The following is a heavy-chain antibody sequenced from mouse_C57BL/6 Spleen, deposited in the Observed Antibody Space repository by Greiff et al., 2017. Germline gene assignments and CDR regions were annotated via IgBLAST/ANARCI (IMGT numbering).Heavy chain of an antibody. Sequence: VQLQQPGAELVRPGTSVKLSCKASGYTFTSYWMHWVKQRPGQGLEWIGVIDPSDSYTNYNQKFKGKATLTVDTSSSTAYMQLSSLTSEDSAVYDCARNDDGYYWFAYWGQGTLVTVSA. J-gene: IGHJ3*01. CDR2: IDPSDSYT. CDR1: GYTFTSYW. V-gene: IGHV1-59*01. D-gene: IGHD2-3*01. CDR3: ARNDDGYYWFAY.